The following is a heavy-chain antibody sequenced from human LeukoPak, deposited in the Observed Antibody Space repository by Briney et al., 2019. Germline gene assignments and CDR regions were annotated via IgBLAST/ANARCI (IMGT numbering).Heavy chain of an antibody. Sequence: SETLSLTCAVYGGSFSGYYWSWIRQPPGKGLEWIGEINHSGSTNYNPSLKSRVTISVDTSKNQFSLKLSSVTAADTAVYYCARGYFLEWPLDYWGQGTLVTVSS. D-gene: IGHD3-3*01. CDR3: ARGYFLEWPLDY. CDR1: GGSFSGYY. CDR2: INHSGST. V-gene: IGHV4-34*01. J-gene: IGHJ4*02.